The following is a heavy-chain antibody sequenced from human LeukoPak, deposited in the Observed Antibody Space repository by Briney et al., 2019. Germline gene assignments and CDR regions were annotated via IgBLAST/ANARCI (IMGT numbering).Heavy chain of an antibody. Sequence: SETLSLTCSVSGGSISSGDYYWNWIRQPPGKGLEWIAYIYYSGSTSDNPSLKSRVTISVDTSKNQFSLKLSSVTAADTAVYYCASSLTGTTRGHFDYWGQGTLVTVSS. D-gene: IGHD1-7*01. CDR3: ASSLTGTTRGHFDY. V-gene: IGHV4-30-4*01. CDR2: IYYSGST. J-gene: IGHJ4*02. CDR1: GGSISSGDYY.